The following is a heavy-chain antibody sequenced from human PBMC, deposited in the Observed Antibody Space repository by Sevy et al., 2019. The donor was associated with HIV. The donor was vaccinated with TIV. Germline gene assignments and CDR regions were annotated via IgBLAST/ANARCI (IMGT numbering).Heavy chain of an antibody. CDR2: ISSSSSYI. V-gene: IGHV3-21*01. Sequence: GGSLRLSCAASGFTFSSYSMNWVRQAPGKGLEWVSSISSSSSYIYYADSVKGRFTISRDNAKNSLYLQMNSLRAEDTAVYYCVRDIWGEHHTSNYWGQGTLVTVSS. CDR1: GFTFSSYS. J-gene: IGHJ4*02. D-gene: IGHD7-27*01. CDR3: VRDIWGEHHTSNY.